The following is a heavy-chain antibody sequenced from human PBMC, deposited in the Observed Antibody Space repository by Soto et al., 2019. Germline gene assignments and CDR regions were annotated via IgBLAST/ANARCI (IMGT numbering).Heavy chain of an antibody. CDR3: ARLLLVGATYNWFDP. Sequence: QLQLQESGPGLVKPSETLSLTCTVSGGSISSSSYYWGWIRQPPGKGLEWIGSIYYSGSTYYNPSLKRRVTITVDTSQNQFSLKLSSVTAADTAVYYCARLLLVGATYNWFDPWGQGTLVTVSS. J-gene: IGHJ5*02. V-gene: IGHV4-39*01. D-gene: IGHD1-26*01. CDR2: IYYSGST. CDR1: GGSISSSSYY.